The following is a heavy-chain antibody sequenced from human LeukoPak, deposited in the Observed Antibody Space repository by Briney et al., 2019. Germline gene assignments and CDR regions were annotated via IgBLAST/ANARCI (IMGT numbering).Heavy chain of an antibody. CDR3: AKVASAGIAAFYYMDV. V-gene: IGHV3-9*01. CDR2: ISWNSGSI. D-gene: IGHD6-13*01. CDR1: GFTFDDYA. J-gene: IGHJ6*03. Sequence: GRSLRLSCAASGFTFDDYAMHWVRQAPGKGLEWVSGISWNSGSIGYADSVKGRFTISRDNAKNSLYLQMNSLRAEDTALYYCAKVASAGIAAFYYMDVWSKGTTVTVSS.